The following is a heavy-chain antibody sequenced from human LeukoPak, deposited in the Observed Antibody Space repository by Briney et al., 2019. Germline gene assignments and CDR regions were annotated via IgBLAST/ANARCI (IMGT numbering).Heavy chain of an antibody. Sequence: VGSLRLSCAASGFTFSSYWMSWVRQAPGKGLEWVANIKQDGSEKYYVDSVKGRFTISRDNAKNSLYLQMNSLRAEDTAVYYCARETRGGDIVLMVYAIRTGFDYWGQGTLVTVSS. V-gene: IGHV3-7*01. D-gene: IGHD2-8*01. CDR2: IKQDGSEK. J-gene: IGHJ4*02. CDR1: GFTFSSYW. CDR3: ARETRGGDIVLMVYAIRTGFDY.